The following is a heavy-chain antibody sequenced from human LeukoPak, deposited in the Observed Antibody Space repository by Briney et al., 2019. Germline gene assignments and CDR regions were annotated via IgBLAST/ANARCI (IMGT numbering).Heavy chain of an antibody. V-gene: IGHV1-8*01. D-gene: IGHD6-13*01. Sequence: ASVKVSCKASGYTFTSYDINWVRQATGQGLEWMGCINPNSGNTGYAQTFQGRVTMTRNTSISAAYMELSSLRSDDTAVYYCARAGGYSSSYYWGQGTLVTVSS. CDR3: ARAGGYSSSYY. CDR1: GYTFTSYD. CDR2: INPNSGNT. J-gene: IGHJ4*02.